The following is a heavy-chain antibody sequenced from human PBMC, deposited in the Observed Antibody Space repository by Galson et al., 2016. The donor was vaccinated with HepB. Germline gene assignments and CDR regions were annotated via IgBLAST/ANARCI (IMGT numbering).Heavy chain of an antibody. V-gene: IGHV2-70*11. Sequence: PALVKPTQTLTPTCTFSGFSLSTSGMCVSWIRQPPGKALEWLARIDWDDDKYYSTSLKTRLTISKDTSKNQVVLTMTNMDPVDTATYYCARRSGYDLGGAFDIWGQATMVTVSS. J-gene: IGHJ3*02. CDR3: ARRSGYDLGGAFDI. CDR2: IDWDDDK. CDR1: GFSLSTSGMC. D-gene: IGHD5-12*01.